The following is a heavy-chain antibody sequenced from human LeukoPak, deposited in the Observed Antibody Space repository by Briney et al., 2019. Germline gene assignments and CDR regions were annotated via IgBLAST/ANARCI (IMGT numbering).Heavy chain of an antibody. Sequence: ASVKVSCKASGYTFTSYDINWVRQATGQGLEWMGWMNPNSGNTGYAQKFQGRVTMTRNTSISTAYMELSSLRSEDTAVYYCARGDYCGGDCYTGRLGYWGQGTLVTVSS. J-gene: IGHJ4*02. CDR2: MNPNSGNT. V-gene: IGHV1-8*01. CDR1: GYTFTSYD. CDR3: ARGDYCGGDCYTGRLGY. D-gene: IGHD2-21*02.